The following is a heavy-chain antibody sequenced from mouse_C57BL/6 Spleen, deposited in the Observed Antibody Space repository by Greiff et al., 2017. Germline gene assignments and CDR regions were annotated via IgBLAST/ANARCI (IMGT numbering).Heavy chain of an antibody. CDR3: ARDGITTVVADY. D-gene: IGHD1-1*01. V-gene: IGHV5-4*01. J-gene: IGHJ2*01. CDR1: GFTFSSYA. CDR2: ISDGGSYT. Sequence: EVKLVESGGGLVKPGGSLKLSCAASGFTFSSYAMSWVRQTPEKRLEWVATISDGGSYTYYPDNVKGRFTISRDNAKNNLYLQMSHLKSEDTAMYYCARDGITTVVADYWGQGTTLTVSS.